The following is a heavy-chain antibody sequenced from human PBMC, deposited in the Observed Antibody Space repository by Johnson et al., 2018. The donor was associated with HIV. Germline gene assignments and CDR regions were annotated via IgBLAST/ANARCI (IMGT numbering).Heavy chain of an antibody. J-gene: IGHJ3*02. Sequence: QVQLVESGGGVVQPGRSLRLSCAASDFTFSNNAIHWVRQAPGKGLEWVAVISYDGSNKYYADSVKGRFTISRDNSKNTLYLQMNSLRAEDTAVYYCARDDLGNPFSSYDAFDIWGQGTMVTVSS. CDR1: DFTFSNNA. D-gene: IGHD6-13*01. CDR2: ISYDGSNK. CDR3: ARDDLGNPFSSYDAFDI. V-gene: IGHV3-30-3*01.